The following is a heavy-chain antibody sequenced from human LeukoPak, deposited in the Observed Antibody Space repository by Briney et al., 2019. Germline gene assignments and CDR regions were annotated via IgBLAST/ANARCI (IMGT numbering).Heavy chain of an antibody. Sequence: GGSLRLSCAASGAAFTKYGMKWVRQAAGAGLEYISGISRSGDITHYADSVKGRFTISRDSVQNTLYLQMNSLRADDTALYYCATEGFYYWGPGTQVTVSS. CDR2: ISRSGDIT. CDR1: GAAFTKYG. CDR3: ATEGFYY. J-gene: IGHJ4*02. V-gene: IGHV3-23*01.